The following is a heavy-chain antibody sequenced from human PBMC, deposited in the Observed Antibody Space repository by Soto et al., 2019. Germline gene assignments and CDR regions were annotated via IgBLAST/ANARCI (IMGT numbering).Heavy chain of an antibody. J-gene: IGHJ6*02. V-gene: IGHV3-23*01. CDR1: GFTFSSYA. Sequence: EVQLLESGGGLVQPGGSRRLSCAASGFTFSSYAMSWVRQAPGKGLEWVSTINTSGGSTLYADSVKGRFTISRDNSKNTLYLQMNSLRAEDTAVYYCAKGKSSGGGWSYGMDVWGQGTTVTVSS. CDR2: INTSGGST. CDR3: AKGKSSGGGWSYGMDV. D-gene: IGHD6-19*01.